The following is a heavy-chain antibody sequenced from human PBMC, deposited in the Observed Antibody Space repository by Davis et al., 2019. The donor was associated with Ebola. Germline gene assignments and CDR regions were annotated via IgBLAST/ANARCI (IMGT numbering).Heavy chain of an antibody. CDR3: TRAPGDY. J-gene: IGHJ4*02. V-gene: IGHV1-18*01. CDR2: ISAVTGNT. CDR1: GYNFLTYD. D-gene: IGHD7-27*01. Sequence: ASVKVSCKASGYNFLTYDINWVRQAPGQGLEWMGWISAVTGNTEYAQRLQGRVTVTIDTSTSTAYMELTTLRYDDTAVYYCTRAPGDYWGQGTLVTVSS.